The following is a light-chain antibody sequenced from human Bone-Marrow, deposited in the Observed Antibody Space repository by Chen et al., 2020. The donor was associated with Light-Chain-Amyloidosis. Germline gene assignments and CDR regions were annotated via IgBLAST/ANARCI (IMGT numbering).Light chain of an antibody. CDR3: QSADSSGTYEVI. Sequence: SYELTQPPSVSVSPGQTARITCSGDDLPTKYAYWYQQKPGQAPVLVIHRDTEMPSGISERFSASSSGTTATLTISGVQAEDEADYHCQSADSSGTYEVIFGGGTKLTVL. J-gene: IGLJ2*01. CDR1: DLPTKY. CDR2: RDT. V-gene: IGLV3-25*03.